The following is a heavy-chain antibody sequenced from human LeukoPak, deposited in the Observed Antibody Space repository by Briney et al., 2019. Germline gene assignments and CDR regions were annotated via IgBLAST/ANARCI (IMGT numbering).Heavy chain of an antibody. Sequence: GGSLRLSCAASGFTFSSHNMNWVRQAPGKGLEWVSSISTSSSYIYYADSVKGRLTISRDNAKNLLFLQMNSLRAEDTAVYYCARRRGSSDSTGHCPDFDYWGQGTLVTVSS. CDR1: GFTFSSHN. CDR2: ISTSSSYI. V-gene: IGHV3-21*01. J-gene: IGHJ4*02. CDR3: ARRRGSSDSTGHCPDFDY. D-gene: IGHD3-22*01.